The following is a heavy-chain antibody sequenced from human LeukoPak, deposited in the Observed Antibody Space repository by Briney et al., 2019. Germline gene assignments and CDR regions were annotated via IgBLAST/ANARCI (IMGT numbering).Heavy chain of an antibody. CDR2: IDTSGST. D-gene: IGHD6-19*01. CDR1: GVSINNYY. J-gene: IGHJ4*02. V-gene: IGHV4-4*07. Sequence: SETLSLTCTISGVSINNYYWTWIRQPAGRGLEWIGRIDTSGSTNYNPSLKSRVTMSPDTSNNQFSLNLMSVTATDTAVYYCARGQWQIDHWGQGILVTVSP. CDR3: ARGQWQIDH.